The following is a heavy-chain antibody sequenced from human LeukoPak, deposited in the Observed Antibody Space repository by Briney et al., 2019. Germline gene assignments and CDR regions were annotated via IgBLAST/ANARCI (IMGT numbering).Heavy chain of an antibody. CDR3: ARDMGELLYNWFDP. D-gene: IGHD1-26*01. CDR1: GGTFSSYA. Sequence: SVKVSCKASGGTFSSYAISWVRQAPGQGLEWMGGIIPIFGTANYAQKFQGRVTITADESTSTAYMELSSLRSEDTAVYYCARDMGELLYNWFDPWGQGTLVTVSS. V-gene: IGHV1-69*13. CDR2: IIPIFGTA. J-gene: IGHJ5*02.